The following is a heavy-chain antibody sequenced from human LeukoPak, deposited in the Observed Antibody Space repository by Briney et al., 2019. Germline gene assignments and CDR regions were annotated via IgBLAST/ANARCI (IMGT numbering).Heavy chain of an antibody. J-gene: IGHJ5*01. CDR1: GYTFTGYY. D-gene: IGHD1-26*01. CDR3: ARASGSYWWFDS. CDR2: INPNSGGT. Sequence: ASVKVSCKASGYTFTGYYMHWVRQAPGQGLEWMGWINPNSGGTNYAQKFQGRITMTRDTSISTVYMELSRLRSDDTAVYYCARASGSYWWFDSWGQGTLVTVSS. V-gene: IGHV1-2*02.